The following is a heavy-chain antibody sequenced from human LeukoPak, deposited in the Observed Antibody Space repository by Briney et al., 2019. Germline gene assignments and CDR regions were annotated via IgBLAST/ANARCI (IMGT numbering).Heavy chain of an antibody. J-gene: IGHJ4*02. CDR2: IWYDGSNK. V-gene: IGHV3-33*01. CDR1: GVTFSSYG. CDR3: AREGPDAFDY. D-gene: IGHD1-14*01. Sequence: PGGSLRLFCAASGVTFSSYGMHWVRQAPGKGLEWVAVIWYDGSNKYYAESVKGRFTISRDNSKNTLYLQMNSLRAEDTAVYYCAREGPDAFDYGGQGTLVTVSS.